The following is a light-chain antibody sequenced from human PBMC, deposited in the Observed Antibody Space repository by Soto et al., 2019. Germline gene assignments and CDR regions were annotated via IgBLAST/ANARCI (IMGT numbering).Light chain of an antibody. Sequence: DIVLTQSPTTLSLVAGERAPLSCRASQSVSTYLAWYQQKPGQAPRLLIHDASNRATGIPARFSGSGSGTDFTLTISSLEPEDFAVYYCQQRSNWPSITFGQGTRLEIK. J-gene: IGKJ5*01. CDR1: QSVSTY. V-gene: IGKV3-11*01. CDR2: DAS. CDR3: QQRSNWPSIT.